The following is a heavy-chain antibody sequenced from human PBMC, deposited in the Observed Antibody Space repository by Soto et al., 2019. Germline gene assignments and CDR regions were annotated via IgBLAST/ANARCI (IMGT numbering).Heavy chain of an antibody. Sequence: SETLSLTCAVSDFSISSGHYWGWIRQPPGKGLEWIGSIYHSGTTYNNPSLKSRVTMSVDKSKNQFSLKLSSVTAADTAVYYCARWRSDCSTTSCYHFDYWGQGTLVTVSS. CDR3: ARWRSDCSTTSCYHFDY. CDR1: DFSISSGHY. J-gene: IGHJ4*02. CDR2: IYHSGTT. D-gene: IGHD2-2*01. V-gene: IGHV4-38-2*01.